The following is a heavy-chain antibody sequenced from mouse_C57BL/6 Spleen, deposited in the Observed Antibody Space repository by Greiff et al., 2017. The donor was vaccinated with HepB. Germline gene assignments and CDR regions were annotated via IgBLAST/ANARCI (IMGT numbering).Heavy chain of an antibody. CDR1: GYTFTSYW. D-gene: IGHD1-1*01. J-gene: IGHJ3*01. V-gene: IGHV1-52*01. CDR3: AGELYYGSSRLAY. CDR2: IDPSDSET. Sequence: QVQLKQPGAELVRPGSSVKLSCKASGYTFTSYWMHWVKQRPIQGLEWIGNIDPSDSETHYNQKFKDKATLTVDKSSSTAYMQLSSLTSEDSAVYYCAGELYYGSSRLAYWGQGTLVTVSA.